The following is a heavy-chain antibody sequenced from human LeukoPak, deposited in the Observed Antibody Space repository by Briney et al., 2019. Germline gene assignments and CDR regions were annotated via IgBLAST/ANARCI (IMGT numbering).Heavy chain of an antibody. Sequence: GGSLRLSCAASGLTFSNAWMSWVRQAPGKGLEWVGRIKSKTDGGTTDYAAPVKGRFTISRDDSKNTLYLQMNSLKTEDTAVYYCARVGSIAAAGTPDYWGQGTLVTVSS. CDR2: IKSKTDGGTT. CDR3: ARVGSIAAAGTPDY. CDR1: GLTFSNAW. D-gene: IGHD6-13*01. J-gene: IGHJ4*02. V-gene: IGHV3-15*01.